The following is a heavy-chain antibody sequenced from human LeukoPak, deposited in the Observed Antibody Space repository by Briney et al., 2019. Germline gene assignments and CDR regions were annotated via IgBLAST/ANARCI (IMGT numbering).Heavy chain of an antibody. Sequence: SVKVSCKASGGTFSSYALSWVRQAPGQGLEWMGGIIPIFGTANYAQKFQGRVTITADESTSTAYMELSSLRSEDTAVYYCAGLRGATSSPDYWGQGTLVTVSS. CDR1: GGTFSSYA. CDR2: IIPIFGTA. V-gene: IGHV1-69*13. CDR3: AGLRGATSSPDY. D-gene: IGHD1-26*01. J-gene: IGHJ4*02.